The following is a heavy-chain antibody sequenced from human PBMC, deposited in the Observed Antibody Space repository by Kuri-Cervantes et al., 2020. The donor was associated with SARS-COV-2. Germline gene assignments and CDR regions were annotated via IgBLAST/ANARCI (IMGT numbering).Heavy chain of an antibody. CDR3: ARDPSTGWSRYFYGMDV. CDR2: IYTGGSS. D-gene: IGHD6-19*01. Sequence: GESLKISCAASGFTFRNAWMNWVRQAPGKGLEWVSVIYTGGSSHYADSVRGRFTISRDKSKNTLYLQMNSLRVEDTAVYYCARDPSTGWSRYFYGMDVWGQGTTVTVSS. CDR1: GFTFRNAW. V-gene: IGHV3-53*01. J-gene: IGHJ6*02.